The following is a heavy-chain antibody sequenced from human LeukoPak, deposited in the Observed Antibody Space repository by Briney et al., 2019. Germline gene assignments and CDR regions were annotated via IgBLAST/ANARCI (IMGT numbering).Heavy chain of an antibody. Sequence: GGTLRLSCAASGFTFSSYLMSWVRQAPGKGLEGVANIKQDGSEKYYVDSVKGRFTISRDNAKNSLYLQMNSLRAEDTAVYYCARDTYGDDFYYYYGMDVWGQGTTVTVSS. CDR2: IKQDGSEK. CDR3: ARDTYGDDFYYYYGMDV. CDR1: GFTFSSYL. V-gene: IGHV3-7*01. J-gene: IGHJ6*02. D-gene: IGHD4-17*01.